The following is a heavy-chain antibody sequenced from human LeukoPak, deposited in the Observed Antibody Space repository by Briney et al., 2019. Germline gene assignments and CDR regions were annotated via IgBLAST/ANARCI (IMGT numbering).Heavy chain of an antibody. CDR2: ISSSSSYI. J-gene: IGHJ4*02. CDR3: AREVYNWGVNPYHFDY. D-gene: IGHD1-1*01. CDR1: GFTFSSYS. V-gene: IGHV3-21*01. Sequence: KPGGSLRLSCAASGFTFSSYSMNWVRQAPGKGLEWVSSISSSSSYIYYADSVKGRFTISRDNAKNSLYLQMNSLRAEDTAVYYCAREVYNWGVNPYHFDYWGQGTLVTVSS.